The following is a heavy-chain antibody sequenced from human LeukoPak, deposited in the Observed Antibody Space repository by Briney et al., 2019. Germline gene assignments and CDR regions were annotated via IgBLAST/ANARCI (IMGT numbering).Heavy chain of an antibody. CDR3: ARSGIAAAGADYYYYGMDV. J-gene: IGHJ6*02. V-gene: IGHV3-33*01. CDR2: IWYDGSNK. CDR1: GFTFSSYG. Sequence: GRSLRLSCAASGFTFSSYGMHWVRQAPGKGLEWVAVIWYDGSNKYYADSVKGRFTTSRDNSKNTLYLQMNSLRAEDTAVYYCARSGIAAAGADYYYYGMDVWGQGTTVTVSS. D-gene: IGHD6-13*01.